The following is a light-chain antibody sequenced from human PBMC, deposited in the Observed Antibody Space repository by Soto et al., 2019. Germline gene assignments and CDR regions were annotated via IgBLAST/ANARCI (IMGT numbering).Light chain of an antibody. Sequence: EIVFTQSPATLSLSPGERATLSCGASQTVSTYLVWYQQKPGQAPRLLIYGASNRATGIPARFSGSGSGTDFTLTISSLEPEDFAVYYCQQYGAFPHTFGGGTKVDIK. V-gene: IGKV3-11*01. J-gene: IGKJ4*01. CDR2: GAS. CDR1: QTVSTY. CDR3: QQYGAFPHT.